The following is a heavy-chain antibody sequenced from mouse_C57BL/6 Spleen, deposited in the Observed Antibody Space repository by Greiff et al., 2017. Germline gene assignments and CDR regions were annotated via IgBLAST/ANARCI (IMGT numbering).Heavy chain of an antibody. CDR1: GYTFTDYY. J-gene: IGHJ3*01. D-gene: IGHD4-1*01. Sequence: VQLQQSGPVLVKPGASVKMSCKASGYTFTDYYMNWVKQSHGKSLEWIGVINPYNGGTSYNQKFKGKATLTVDKSSSTAYMELNSLTSEDSAVYYCARVRGDWDWFAYWGQGTLVTVSA. V-gene: IGHV1-19*01. CDR3: ARVRGDWDWFAY. CDR2: INPYNGGT.